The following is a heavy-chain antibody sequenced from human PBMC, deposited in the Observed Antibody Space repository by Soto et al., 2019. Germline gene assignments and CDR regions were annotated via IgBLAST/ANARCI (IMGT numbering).Heavy chain of an antibody. D-gene: IGHD3-9*01. CDR1: GFTFSSYA. CDR3: VRRELGPILNGYHFDC. Sequence: EVPLLESGGGLVQPGGSLRLSCAASGFTFSSYAMSWVRQAPGKGLEWVSAISGSGGSTYYADSVKGRFTISRDNSKNTLYLQMNSLRADDTAVYYSVRRELGPILNGYHFDCWGQGTLVTVFS. V-gene: IGHV3-23*01. J-gene: IGHJ4*02. CDR2: ISGSGGST.